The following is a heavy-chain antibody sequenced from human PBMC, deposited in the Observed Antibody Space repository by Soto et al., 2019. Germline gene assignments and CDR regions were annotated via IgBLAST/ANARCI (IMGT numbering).Heavy chain of an antibody. CDR1: GITFNNAW. CDR2: IGSEIDGATI. Sequence: DVQLVESGGGLVKPGGSLRLSCAVSGITFNNAWMSWVRQAPGKGLEWVGRIGSEIDGATIDYAAPVKGRFIISRDESKAFLQMNSLTTEDTAIYFCPTDNSYSVGGGFYWGQGTLVTVSS. D-gene: IGHD2-15*01. CDR3: PTDNSYSVGGGFY. V-gene: IGHV3-15*04. J-gene: IGHJ4*02.